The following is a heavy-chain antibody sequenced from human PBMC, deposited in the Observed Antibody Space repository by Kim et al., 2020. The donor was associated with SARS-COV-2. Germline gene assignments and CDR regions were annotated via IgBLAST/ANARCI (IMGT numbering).Heavy chain of an antibody. CDR3: ARAGSKGPTSVIDY. D-gene: IGHD1-26*01. V-gene: IGHV3-74*01. CDR2: ISTDGSSR. CDR1: GFTFSSYW. J-gene: IGHJ4*02. Sequence: GGSLRLSCAASGFTFSSYWMHWVRQAPGKGLVWVSRISTDGSSRTYADSVKGRFTISRDNAQNTLHLQMNSLTAEDTAVYFCARAGSKGPTSVIDYWGQGTLVTVSS.